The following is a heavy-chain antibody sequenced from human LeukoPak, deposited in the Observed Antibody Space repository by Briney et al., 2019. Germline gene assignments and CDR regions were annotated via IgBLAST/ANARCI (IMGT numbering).Heavy chain of an antibody. D-gene: IGHD6-6*01. Sequence: SETLSPTCTVSGGSISTYYWNWIRQPPGKGLEWVGYIYHSGSTNYNPSLQSRVTISVDTSKNQFSLNLNSVTAADTAVYYCARGGAARLHFQNWGQGTLVTVSS. V-gene: IGHV4-59*01. CDR2: IYHSGST. CDR1: GGSISTYY. CDR3: ARGGAARLHFQN. J-gene: IGHJ1*01.